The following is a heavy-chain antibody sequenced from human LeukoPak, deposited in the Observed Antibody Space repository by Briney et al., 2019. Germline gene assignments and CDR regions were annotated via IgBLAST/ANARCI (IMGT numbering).Heavy chain of an antibody. J-gene: IGHJ5*02. Sequence: SETLSLTCTVSGYSISSGYYWSWIRQPPGKGLEWIGQIYYSGSTNYNPSLKSRVTISVDTSKNQFSLNLSSVTAADTALYYCVRGFTLFDPWGQGTLVTVSS. V-gene: IGHV4-61*01. D-gene: IGHD2/OR15-2a*01. CDR3: VRGFTLFDP. CDR1: GYSISSGYY. CDR2: IYYSGST.